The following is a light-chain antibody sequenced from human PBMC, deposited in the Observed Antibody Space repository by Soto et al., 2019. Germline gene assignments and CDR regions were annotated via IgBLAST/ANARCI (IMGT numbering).Light chain of an antibody. Sequence: DIQMTQSPSSLSASVGDRVTITCRASQSISSYLNWYQQKPGKAPKLLIYAASSLQSGVPSRFSGSGSGTDFTLTISSLQPEDFSTYYCQQSYSTPYTFRRGTKLEIK. CDR2: AAS. CDR1: QSISSY. CDR3: QQSYSTPYT. V-gene: IGKV1-39*01. J-gene: IGKJ2*01.